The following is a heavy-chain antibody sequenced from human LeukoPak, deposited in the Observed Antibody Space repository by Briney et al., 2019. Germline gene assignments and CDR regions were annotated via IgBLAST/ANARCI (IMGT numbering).Heavy chain of an antibody. J-gene: IGHJ3*02. CDR1: GFTFDDYA. CDR2: ISWNSGSI. Sequence: PGGSLRLSCAASGFTFDDYAMHWVRQAPGKGLEWVSGISWNSGSIGYADSVKGRFTISRDNAKNSLYLQMNSLRAEDTALYYCAKDMQYYGSGTPKGAFDIWGQGTMVTVSS. CDR3: AKDMQYYGSGTPKGAFDI. D-gene: IGHD3-10*01. V-gene: IGHV3-9*01.